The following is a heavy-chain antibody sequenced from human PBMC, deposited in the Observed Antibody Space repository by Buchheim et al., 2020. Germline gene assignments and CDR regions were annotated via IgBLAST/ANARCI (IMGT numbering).Heavy chain of an antibody. CDR2: ITPDGSTK. CDR3: ARAAFSNEGFDY. CDR1: GFTFSRFW. V-gene: IGHV3-7*01. Sequence: EVQLVESGGGLVQPGGSLRLSCAASGFTFSRFWMSWVRQAPGKGLEWVANITPDGSTKNYVGSVKGRFTISRDNAKNSLNLQMNSLRDEDTALYYCARAAFSNEGFDYWGQGTL. J-gene: IGHJ4*02. D-gene: IGHD6-13*01.